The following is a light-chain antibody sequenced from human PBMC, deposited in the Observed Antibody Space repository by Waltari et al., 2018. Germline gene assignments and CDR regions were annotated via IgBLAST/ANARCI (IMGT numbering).Light chain of an antibody. CDR3: QQYNNWWRT. CDR2: GAS. Sequence: DIVMTQSPATLSVSPGERATLSCRASQSVSSNLAWYQQKPGQAPRLLIYGASTRATGIPARFSGSGSGTEFTLTISSMQSEDFAVYYCQQYNNWWRTFGQGTKVEIK. J-gene: IGKJ1*01. V-gene: IGKV3-15*01. CDR1: QSVSSN.